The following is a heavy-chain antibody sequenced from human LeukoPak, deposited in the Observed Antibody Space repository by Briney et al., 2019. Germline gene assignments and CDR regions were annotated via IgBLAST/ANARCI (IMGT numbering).Heavy chain of an antibody. CDR1: GFTVSSNY. CDR3: ATGYSSGWYFYFQH. CDR2: IYSGGST. J-gene: IGHJ1*01. V-gene: IGHV3-66*01. Sequence: GGSLRLSCAASGFTVSSNYMSWVRQAPGKGLEWVSVIYSGGSTYYADSVKGRFTISRDNAKNSLSLRMNSLSAEDTAVYYCATGYSSGWYFYFQHWGQGSLVSVSS. D-gene: IGHD6-19*01.